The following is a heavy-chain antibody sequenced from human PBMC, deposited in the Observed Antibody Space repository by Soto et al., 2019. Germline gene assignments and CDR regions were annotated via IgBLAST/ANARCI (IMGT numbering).Heavy chain of an antibody. V-gene: IGHV3-30-3*01. CDR2: ISYDGSNK. Sequence: GGSLRLSCAASGFTFSSYAMHWVRQAPGKRLEWVAVISYDGSNKYYADSVKGRFTISRDNSKNTLYLQMNSLRAEDTAVYYCARDPNPELGYCSGGSCLYFDYWGQGTLVTVSS. CDR3: ARDPNPELGYCSGGSCLYFDY. D-gene: IGHD2-15*01. J-gene: IGHJ4*02. CDR1: GFTFSSYA.